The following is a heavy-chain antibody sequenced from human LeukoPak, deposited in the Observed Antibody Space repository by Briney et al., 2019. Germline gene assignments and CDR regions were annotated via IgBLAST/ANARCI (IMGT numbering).Heavy chain of an antibody. CDR2: IRSKANSYAT. V-gene: IGHV3-73*01. CDR1: GFXFSGSA. CDR3: TPSLYDILTGSDY. Sequence: PGGSLRLSCAASGFXFSGSAIHWVRQASGKGLEWVGRIRSKANSYATAYAASVKGRFSISRDDSKNTAYLQMNSLKTEDTAVYYCTPSLYDILTGSDYWGQGTLVTVSS. D-gene: IGHD3-9*01. J-gene: IGHJ4*02.